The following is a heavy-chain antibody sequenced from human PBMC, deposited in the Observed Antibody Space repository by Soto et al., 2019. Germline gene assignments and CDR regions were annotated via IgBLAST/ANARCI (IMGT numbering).Heavy chain of an antibody. CDR2: IYPGDSDT. CDR1: GHIFSNYW. J-gene: IGHJ6*02. V-gene: IGHV5-51*01. D-gene: IGHD2-2*03. CDR3: ARAPGYCSSTSCRPTYGMDV. Sequence: PGESLKISCKGSGHIFSNYWIGWVRQMPGKGLEWMGIIYPGDSDTRYSPPFQGQVTITVDKSINTAYLQWSRLKASDTAMYYCARAPGYCSSTSCRPTYGMDVWGQGTTVTVSS.